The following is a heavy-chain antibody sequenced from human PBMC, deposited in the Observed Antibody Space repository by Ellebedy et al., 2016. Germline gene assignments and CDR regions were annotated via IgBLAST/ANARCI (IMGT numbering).Heavy chain of an antibody. D-gene: IGHD3-22*01. CDR3: ARDRGYYYDSSGHIDY. CDR2: ISAYNGNT. Sequence: ASVKVSCKASGYTFTYRHLHWVRQAPGQALEWMGWISAYNGNTNYAQKLQGRVTMTTDTSTSTAYMELRSLRSDDTAVYYCARDRGYYYDSSGHIDYWGQGTLVTVSS. CDR1: GYTFTYRH. V-gene: IGHV1-18*04. J-gene: IGHJ4*02.